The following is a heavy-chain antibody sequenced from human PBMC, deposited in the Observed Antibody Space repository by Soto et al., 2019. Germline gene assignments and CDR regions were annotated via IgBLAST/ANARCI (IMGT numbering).Heavy chain of an antibody. CDR1: GGSVSSGSYY. J-gene: IGHJ4*02. CDR3: ARGLRITMVRGFDY. CDR2: VYYSGST. V-gene: IGHV4-61*01. D-gene: IGHD3-10*01. Sequence: PSETLSLTCTVSGGSVSSGSYYWSWIRQPPGKGLEWIGYVYYSGSTNYNPSLKSRVTISVDTSKNQFSLKLSSVTAADTAVYYCARGLRITMVRGFDYWGQGTLVTVSS.